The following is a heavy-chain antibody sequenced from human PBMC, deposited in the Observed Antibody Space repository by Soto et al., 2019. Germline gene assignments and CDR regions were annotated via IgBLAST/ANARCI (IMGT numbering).Heavy chain of an antibody. J-gene: IGHJ4*02. CDR1: GYTFTSYY. CDR3: ARDRFVRGGYYWWSPQNPPKIIDY. CDR2: INPSGGST. D-gene: IGHD3-22*01. Sequence: GASVKVSCKASGYTFTSYYMHWVRQAPGQGLEWMGIINPSGGSTSYAQKFQGRVTMTRDTSTSTVYMELSSLRSEDTAVYYCARDRFVRGGYYWWSPQNPPKIIDYWGQGTLVTVSS. V-gene: IGHV1-46*01.